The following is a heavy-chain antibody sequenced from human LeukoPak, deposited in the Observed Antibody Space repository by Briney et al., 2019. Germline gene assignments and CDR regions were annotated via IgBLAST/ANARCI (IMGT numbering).Heavy chain of an antibody. Sequence: ASVKVSCKASGYTFTSYGISWVRQAPGQGLEWMGWISAYNGNTNYAQKLQGRVTMTTDTSTSTAYMELRSLRSDDTAVYYCARDNYYDSSGYYYFLFRGTRYMDVWGKGNTVTVSS. D-gene: IGHD3-22*01. CDR3: ARDNYYDSSGYYYFLFRGTRYMDV. V-gene: IGHV1-18*01. CDR2: ISAYNGNT. CDR1: GYTFTSYG. J-gene: IGHJ6*03.